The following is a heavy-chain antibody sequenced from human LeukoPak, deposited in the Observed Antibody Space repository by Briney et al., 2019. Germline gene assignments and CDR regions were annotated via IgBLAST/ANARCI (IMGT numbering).Heavy chain of an antibody. V-gene: IGHV1-46*01. Sequence: GASVKVSCKASGYTFTSYYMHWVRQAPGQGLEWMGIINPSGGSTSYAQKFQGRVTMTRDMSTSTDYMELSSLRSEDTAVYYCARDLGAEYYDSSGYYDYWGQGTLVTVSS. J-gene: IGHJ4*02. D-gene: IGHD3-22*01. CDR2: INPSGGST. CDR1: GYTFTSYY. CDR3: ARDLGAEYYDSSGYYDY.